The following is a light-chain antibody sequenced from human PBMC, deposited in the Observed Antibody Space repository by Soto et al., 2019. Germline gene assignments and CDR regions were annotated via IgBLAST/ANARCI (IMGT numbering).Light chain of an antibody. Sequence: DIQMTQSPSTLSASVGDRVTITCRASQSISNSLAWYQQKAGKAPNLLIYKASRLESGVPSRFSGSGSGTEFTLTISSLQPDEVATYYCRQYVSYPVTFGGGTKLEMK. V-gene: IGKV1-5*03. CDR3: RQYVSYPVT. CDR1: QSISNS. J-gene: IGKJ4*01. CDR2: KAS.